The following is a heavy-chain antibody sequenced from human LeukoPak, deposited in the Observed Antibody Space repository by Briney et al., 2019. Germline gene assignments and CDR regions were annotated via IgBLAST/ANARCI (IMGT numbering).Heavy chain of an antibody. Sequence: KPSETLSLTCTVSGGSISSSSYYWGWIRQPPGKGLEWIGSIYYSGSTYYNPSLKSRVTISVDTSKNQFSLKLSSVTAADTAVYYCARDDSSGWYFYGMDVWGQGTTVTVSS. CDR3: ARDDSSGWYFYGMDV. J-gene: IGHJ6*02. D-gene: IGHD6-19*01. CDR1: GGSISSSSYY. V-gene: IGHV4-39*07. CDR2: IYYSGST.